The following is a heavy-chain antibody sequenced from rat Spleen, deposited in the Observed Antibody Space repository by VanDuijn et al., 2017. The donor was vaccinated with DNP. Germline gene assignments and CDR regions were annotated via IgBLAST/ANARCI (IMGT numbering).Heavy chain of an antibody. CDR3: ATATGTLS. CDR2: ISSTGGKT. CDR1: GFTFSDYA. V-gene: IGHV5-17*01. J-gene: IGHJ2*01. Sequence: EVQLVESGGGLVQPGRSLKLSCAASGFTFSDYAMAWVRQVPEKGLEWVATISSTGGKTYYSDSVKGRFSISRDNAKTSLYLQMNSLRSDDTATYYCATATGTLSWGQGVMVTVSS. D-gene: IGHD1-7*01.